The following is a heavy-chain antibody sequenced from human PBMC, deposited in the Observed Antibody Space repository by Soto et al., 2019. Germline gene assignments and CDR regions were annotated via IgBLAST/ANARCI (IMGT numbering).Heavy chain of an antibody. CDR3: ASPWTNNYYYSLDV. CDR2: INTDGSST. CDR1: GFTFSSYW. Sequence: PGGSLRLSCAASGFTFSSYWMHWVRQAPGKGLVWVSRINTDGSSTNYADSVKGRFTISRDNAKNTLYLQMNSLRAEDTAVYYCASPWTNNYYYSLDVWGQGTTVTVSS. J-gene: IGHJ6*02. V-gene: IGHV3-74*01. D-gene: IGHD5-12*01.